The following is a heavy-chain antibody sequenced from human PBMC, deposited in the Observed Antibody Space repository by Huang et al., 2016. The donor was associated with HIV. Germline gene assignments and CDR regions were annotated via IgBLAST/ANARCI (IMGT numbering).Heavy chain of an antibody. CDR1: GYTFSGYA. CDR2: VSPYNGDT. J-gene: IGHJ4*02. V-gene: IGHV1-18*01. D-gene: IGHD3-16*01. Sequence: QVKLVQSGAEVKKPGASVKVSCKTSGYTFSGYAITWVRQAPGQGLEWMGWVSPYNGDTNYVQNLQGRVTMTTDTSTTTAYMELRSLTSDDTAIYYCARKFGRDFDYWGQGTLVTVSS. CDR3: ARKFGRDFDY.